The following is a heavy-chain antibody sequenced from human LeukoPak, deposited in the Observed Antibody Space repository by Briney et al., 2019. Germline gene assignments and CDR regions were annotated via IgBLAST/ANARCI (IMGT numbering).Heavy chain of an antibody. J-gene: IGHJ4*02. CDR3: ARASVDDSSGYYYLFDY. CDR1: SYSISSGYY. CDR2: IYHNGIT. V-gene: IGHV4-38-2*02. Sequence: SETLSLTCTVSSYSISSGYYWGWIRQPPGKGLEWIGNIYHNGITHCNPSLKSRVTISVDTSNNHFSLKLNSVTAADTAVYYCARASVDDSSGYYYLFDYWGQGTLVTVSS. D-gene: IGHD3-22*01.